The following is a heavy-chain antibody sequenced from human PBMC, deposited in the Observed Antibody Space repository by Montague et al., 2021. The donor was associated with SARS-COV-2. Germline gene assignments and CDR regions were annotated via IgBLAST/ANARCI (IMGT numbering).Heavy chain of an antibody. V-gene: IGHV4-61*02. Sequence: TLSLTCTVSGGSISSGSYYWSWIRQPAGKGLEWIGRIYTSGSTNYNPSLKSRVTISVDTSKNQFSLKLSSVTAADTAVYYCAREWGYYDILPGYRNWFDPWGQGTLVTVSS. J-gene: IGHJ5*02. D-gene: IGHD3-9*01. CDR1: GGSISSGSYY. CDR3: AREWGYYDILPGYRNWFDP. CDR2: IYTSGST.